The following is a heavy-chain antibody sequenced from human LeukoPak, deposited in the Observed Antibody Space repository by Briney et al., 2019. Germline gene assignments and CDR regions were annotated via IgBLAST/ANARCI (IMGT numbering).Heavy chain of an antibody. CDR1: GYTFTGYY. CDR3: ARDLWLAENWFDP. J-gene: IGHJ5*02. D-gene: IGHD6-19*01. Sequence: GASVKVSCKASGYTFTGYYMHWVRQAPGQGLEWMGWINPNSGGTNYAQKFQGRVTMTRDTSISTAHMELSRLRSDDTAVYYCARDLWLAENWFDPWGQGTLVTVSS. CDR2: INPNSGGT. V-gene: IGHV1-2*02.